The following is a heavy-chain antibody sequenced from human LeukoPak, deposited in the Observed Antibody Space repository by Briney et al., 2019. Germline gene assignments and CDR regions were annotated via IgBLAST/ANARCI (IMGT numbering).Heavy chain of an antibody. CDR3: ARVNQYSSSWYVGWFDP. J-gene: IGHJ5*02. Sequence: GGSLRLSCAASGFTVSSNYMSWVRQAPGKGLEWVSVIYSGGSTYYADSVKGRFTISRDNSKNTLYLQMNSLRAEDTAVYYCARVNQYSSSWYVGWFDPWGQGTLVTVSS. V-gene: IGHV3-53*01. CDR2: IYSGGST. CDR1: GFTVSSNY. D-gene: IGHD6-13*01.